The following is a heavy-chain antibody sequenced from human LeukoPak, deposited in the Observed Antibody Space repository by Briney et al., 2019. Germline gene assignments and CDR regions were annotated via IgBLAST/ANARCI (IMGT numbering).Heavy chain of an antibody. V-gene: IGHV3-7*01. Sequence: GGSLRLSCAASGFTFSSYWMSWVRQAPGKGLEWVANIKQYGSEKYYVDSVKGRFTISRDNAKNSLYLQMNSLRAEDTAVYYCARVTAAAGYYFDYWGQGTLVTVSS. CDR1: GFTFSSYW. J-gene: IGHJ4*02. D-gene: IGHD6-13*01. CDR3: ARVTAAAGYYFDY. CDR2: IKQYGSEK.